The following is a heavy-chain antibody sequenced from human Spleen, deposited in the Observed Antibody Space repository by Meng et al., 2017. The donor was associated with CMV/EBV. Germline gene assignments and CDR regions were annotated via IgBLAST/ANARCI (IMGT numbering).Heavy chain of an antibody. V-gene: IGHV3-11*04. CDR1: GFTFSDYY. J-gene: IGHJ4*02. CDR2: IISSSGTI. Sequence: GGSLRLSCAASGFTFSDYYMSWIRQAPGKGLEWVAYIISSSGTITYYADSVRGRFTISRDNAKNSLYLQMNSLRAEDTAVYYCARVGSSSSVDYWGQGTLVTVSS. CDR3: ARVGSSSSVDY. D-gene: IGHD6-6*01.